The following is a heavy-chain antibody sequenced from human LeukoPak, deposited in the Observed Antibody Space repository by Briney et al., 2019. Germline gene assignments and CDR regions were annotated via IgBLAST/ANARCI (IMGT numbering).Heavy chain of an antibody. Sequence: ASVKVSCKASGYTFTNYGFSWVRQAPGQGLEWMGWISTYNGHTNYAQKFQGRVTMTTDTSTSTAYMELRSLRSDDTAVYYCARDRAGYCSDRISCFLTGDFWGQGTLVTVSS. J-gene: IGHJ4*02. D-gene: IGHD2-15*01. V-gene: IGHV1-18*01. CDR1: GYTFTNYG. CDR2: ISTYNGHT. CDR3: ARDRAGYCSDRISCFLTGDF.